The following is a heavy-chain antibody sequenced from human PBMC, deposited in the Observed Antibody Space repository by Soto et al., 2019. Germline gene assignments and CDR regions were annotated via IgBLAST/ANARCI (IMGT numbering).Heavy chain of an antibody. CDR3: ARGGRATPSRVGNDY. D-gene: IGHD1-26*01. J-gene: IGHJ4*02. Sequence: QVQLQQWGAGLLKPSETLSLTCAVYGGSFSGYYWSWIRQPPGKGLEWIGEINHSGSTNYNPSLKSRVTISVDTSKYQFSLKLSSVTAADTAVYYCARGGRATPSRVGNDYWGQGTLVTVSS. V-gene: IGHV4-34*01. CDR2: INHSGST. CDR1: GGSFSGYY.